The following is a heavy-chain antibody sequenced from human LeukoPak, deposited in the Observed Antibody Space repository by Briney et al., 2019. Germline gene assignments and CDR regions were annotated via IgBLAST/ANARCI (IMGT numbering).Heavy chain of an antibody. D-gene: IGHD2-15*01. Sequence: ASVKVSYKACGYTFTSYGISYVRQGPGQGLEWMGGISAYNGNTNYAQKLQGRVTMTTDTSTSTAYMELRSLRSDDTAVYYCARGMVADFDPWGQGTLVTVSS. CDR2: ISAYNGNT. J-gene: IGHJ5*02. V-gene: IGHV1-18*01. CDR3: ARGMVADFDP. CDR1: GYTFTSYG.